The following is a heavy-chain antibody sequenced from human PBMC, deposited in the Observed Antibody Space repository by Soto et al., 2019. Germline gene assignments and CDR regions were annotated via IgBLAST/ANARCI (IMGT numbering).Heavy chain of an antibody. V-gene: IGHV3-30-3*01. CDR2: ISFDGSKK. J-gene: IGHJ4*02. CDR1: GFTSSSYV. CDR3: ARGVFYYYGSSGYSPDY. D-gene: IGHD3-22*01. Sequence: QVQLVESGGGVVQPGRSLRLSCEGSGFTSSSYVMHWVRQAAGKGLEWVALISFDGSKKNYADSVKGRFTISRDNSKNMMYLQMNSLRPEDTAVYYCARGVFYYYGSSGYSPDYWGQGTLVTVSS.